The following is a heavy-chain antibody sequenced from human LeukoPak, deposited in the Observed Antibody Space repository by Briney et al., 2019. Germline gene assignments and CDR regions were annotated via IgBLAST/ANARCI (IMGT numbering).Heavy chain of an antibody. V-gene: IGHV3-48*04. CDR2: INDDSSDI. D-gene: IGHD2-2*01. CDR3: ARDTFQPGLIDS. Sequence: EPGGSLRLSCAASGFTFSLYAMNWVRQAPGKGLEWISYINDDSSDIHYAGSVRGRFTISRDDARKTLYLQLSSLRVEDTAVYYCARDTFQPGLIDSWGQGTLVTVSS. CDR1: GFTFSLYA. J-gene: IGHJ4*02.